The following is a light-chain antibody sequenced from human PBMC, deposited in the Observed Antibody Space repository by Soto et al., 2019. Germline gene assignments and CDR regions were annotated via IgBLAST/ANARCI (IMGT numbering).Light chain of an antibody. CDR1: QSVSRY. V-gene: IGKV1-39*01. Sequence: DIQMTQSPSSLSASVGDRVTITCRASQSVSRYLNWFQQKPGKAPKLLIYAASTLEGGVPSRFSGSGSGTDFTLTISTLQPEDSATYYCQQSFSTLRTFSQGTKLEIK. J-gene: IGKJ2*01. CDR2: AAS. CDR3: QQSFSTLRT.